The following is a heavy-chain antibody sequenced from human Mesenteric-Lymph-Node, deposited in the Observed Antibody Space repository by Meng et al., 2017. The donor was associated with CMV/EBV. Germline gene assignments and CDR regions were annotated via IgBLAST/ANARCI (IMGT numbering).Heavy chain of an antibody. CDR1: GYTFTTYY. CDR3: AREYSGSRGFDKWFDP. CDR2: IYPDDSYT. J-gene: IGHJ5*02. Sequence: GGSLRLSCKSFGYTFTTYYIAWVRQMPGKGLEWMGIIYPDDSYTRYSPSFQGQVTISADKSISTAYLQWSSLRASDTAMYYCAREYSGSRGFDKWFDPWGQGTLVTVSS. D-gene: IGHD6-6*01. V-gene: IGHV5-51*01.